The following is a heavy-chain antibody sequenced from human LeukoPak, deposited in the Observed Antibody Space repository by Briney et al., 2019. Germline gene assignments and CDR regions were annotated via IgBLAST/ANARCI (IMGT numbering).Heavy chain of an antibody. D-gene: IGHD3-10*01. CDR2: ISGYNGNT. CDR1: GYTFTYYG. J-gene: IGHJ5*02. Sequence: WASVKVSCKASGYTFTYYGISWVRQAPGQGPEWVGWISGYNGNTNYAQKFQGRVTMTTDTSTSTAYMELRSLRSDDTALYYCARPNYPGGSGSYGGTNWFDPWGQGTLVTVSS. CDR3: ARPNYPGGSGSYGGTNWFDP. V-gene: IGHV1-18*01.